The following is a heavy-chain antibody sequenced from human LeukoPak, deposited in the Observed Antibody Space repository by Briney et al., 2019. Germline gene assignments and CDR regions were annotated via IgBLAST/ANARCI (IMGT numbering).Heavy chain of an antibody. V-gene: IGHV3-21*01. D-gene: IGHD6-19*01. Sequence: PGGSLRLSCAASGFTFSNAWMSWVRQAQGKGLQWVSSISSSGSYIYYADSVKGRFTISRDNAKNSLYLQMNSLRAEDTAVYYCARSSSGWYHDYWGQGTLVTVSS. J-gene: IGHJ4*02. CDR2: ISSSGSYI. CDR1: GFTFSNAW. CDR3: ARSSSGWYHDY.